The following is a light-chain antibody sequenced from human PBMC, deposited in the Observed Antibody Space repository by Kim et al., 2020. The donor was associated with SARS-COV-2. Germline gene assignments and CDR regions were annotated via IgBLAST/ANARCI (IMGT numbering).Light chain of an antibody. Sequence: ETVLTQSPGTLSLSPGERVTLSCRASQSINNNLAWYQQIPGQAPRLLLYGASYRATGIADRFSGSGSGTDFTLTISRLEPEDFAVYYCQQYATSGRTFGQGTKVDIK. CDR2: GAS. V-gene: IGKV3-20*01. CDR3: QQYATSGRT. CDR1: QSINNN. J-gene: IGKJ1*01.